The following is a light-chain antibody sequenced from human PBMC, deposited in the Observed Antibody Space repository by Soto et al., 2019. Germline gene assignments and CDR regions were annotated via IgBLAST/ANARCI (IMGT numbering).Light chain of an antibody. CDR3: QHYGFSLIT. CDR2: GAS. Sequence: ESMLTQSPGTLSLSPGERATLSCRASQPVSGSHLAWYQQRPGRAPRLLIYGASSRATGIPDRFSGSGSGTDFTLTIRRLEPEDFAVYYCQHYGFSLITFGQGTRLEI. V-gene: IGKV3-20*01. J-gene: IGKJ5*01. CDR1: QPVSGSH.